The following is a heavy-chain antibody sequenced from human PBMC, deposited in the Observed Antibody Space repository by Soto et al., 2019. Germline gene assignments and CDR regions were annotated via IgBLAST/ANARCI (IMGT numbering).Heavy chain of an antibody. CDR3: ARDGSGSYLDDAFDI. CDR1: GYTFTGYY. J-gene: IGHJ3*02. D-gene: IGHD1-26*01. Sequence: QVQLVQSGAEVKKPGASVKVSCKASGYTFTGYYMHWVRQAPGQGLEWMGWINPNSDGTNYAQKFQGWVTMTRDTSISTAYMELSRLRSDDTAVYYCARDGSGSYLDDAFDIWGQGTMVTVSS. CDR2: INPNSDGT. V-gene: IGHV1-2*04.